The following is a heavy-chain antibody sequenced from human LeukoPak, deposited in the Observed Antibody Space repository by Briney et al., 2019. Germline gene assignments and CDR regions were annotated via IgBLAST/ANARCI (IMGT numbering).Heavy chain of an antibody. J-gene: IGHJ4*02. CDR2: IYPGDSDT. Sequence: GESLKISCKGSGYSFTSYWIGWVRQMPGKGLEWMGIIYPGDSDTRYSPSFQGQVTISADKSISTAYLQWSSLKASDTAIYYCARHPGGYSYGLPGPFDYWGQGTLVTVSS. CDR3: ARHPGGYSYGLPGPFDY. CDR1: GYSFTSYW. D-gene: IGHD5-18*01. V-gene: IGHV5-51*01.